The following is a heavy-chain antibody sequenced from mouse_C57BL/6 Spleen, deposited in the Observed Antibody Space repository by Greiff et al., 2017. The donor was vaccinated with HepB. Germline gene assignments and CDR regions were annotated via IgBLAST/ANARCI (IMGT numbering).Heavy chain of an antibody. CDR2: ISYDGSN. J-gene: IGHJ3*01. V-gene: IGHV3-6*01. CDR3: AREPLTGTAFAY. CDR1: GYSITSGYY. D-gene: IGHD4-1*01. Sequence: ESGPGLVKPSQSLSLTCSVTGYSITSGYYWNWIRQSPGNKLEWMGYISYDGSNNYNPSLKNRISITRDTSKNQFFLKLNSVTTEDTATYNCAREPLTGTAFAYWGQGTLVTVSA.